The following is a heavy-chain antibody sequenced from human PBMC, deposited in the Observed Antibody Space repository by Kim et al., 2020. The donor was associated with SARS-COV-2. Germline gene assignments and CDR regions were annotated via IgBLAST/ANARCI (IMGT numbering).Heavy chain of an antibody. Sequence: GGSLRLSCAASGFTFSSYWMHWVRQTPGKGLVWVSLINSDGSSTSYADSVKGRFTISRDNANNTLYLQMNSLRGEDTAVYYCAKGGAYVIDYWGQGTLVT. V-gene: IGHV3-74*01. CDR1: GFTFSSYW. CDR2: INSDGSST. D-gene: IGHD1-26*01. J-gene: IGHJ4*02. CDR3: AKGGAYVIDY.